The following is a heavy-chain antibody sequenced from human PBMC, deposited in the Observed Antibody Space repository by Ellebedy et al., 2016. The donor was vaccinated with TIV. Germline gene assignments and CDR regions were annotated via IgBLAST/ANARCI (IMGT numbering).Heavy chain of an antibody. J-gene: IGHJ2*01. CDR1: GFTFNSYG. Sequence: PGGSLRLSCAASGFTFNSYGMHWVRQAPGKGLEWVAVISYVGNNEDYADSVKGRFTTYRDNSQNKLFLQMDSLRVEDTAVYYCARPRGITIFERILYFDLWGRGTLVTVSS. CDR2: ISYVGNNE. V-gene: IGHV3-30*03. CDR3: ARPRGITIFERILYFDL. D-gene: IGHD3-3*01.